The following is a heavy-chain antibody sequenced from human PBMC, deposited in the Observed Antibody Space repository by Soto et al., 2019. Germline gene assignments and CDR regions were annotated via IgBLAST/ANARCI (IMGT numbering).Heavy chain of an antibody. CDR2: IIPIFGTA. CDR1: GGTFSSYA. D-gene: IGHD3-3*01. Sequence: GASVKVSCKASGGTFSSYAISWVRQAPGQGLEWMGGIIPIFGTANYAQKFQGRVTITADESTSTAYMELSSLRSEDTAVYYCARGLGSGYYYRWFDPWGQGTLVTVAS. V-gene: IGHV1-69*13. CDR3: ARGLGSGYYYRWFDP. J-gene: IGHJ5*02.